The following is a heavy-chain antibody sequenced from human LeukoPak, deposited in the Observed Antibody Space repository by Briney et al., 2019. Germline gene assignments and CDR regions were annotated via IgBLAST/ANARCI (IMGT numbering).Heavy chain of an antibody. CDR2: VYDNDIS. V-gene: IGHV4-59*01. Sequence: SETLSLPCRVSGASIRSYFWRWIRPSPGKGLEWIGYVYDNDISNFNPSLESRVTILVDRSKSQFSLKLRSVTAADTAVYYCARGLVLATDDAFDIWGPGTMVTVSS. D-gene: IGHD5-12*01. CDR1: GASIRSYF. J-gene: IGHJ3*02. CDR3: ARGLVLATDDAFDI.